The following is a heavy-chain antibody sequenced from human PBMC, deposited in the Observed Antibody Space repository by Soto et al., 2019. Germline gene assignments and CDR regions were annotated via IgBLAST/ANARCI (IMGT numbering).Heavy chain of an antibody. Sequence: EVQLVETGGGLIQPGGSLRLSCAASGFTVSSNYMSWVRQAPGKGLEWVSVIYSGGSTYYADSVKGRFTISRDNSKNTLYLQMNSLRAEDTAVYYCARDSTWSLGGMDVWGQGTTVTVSS. CDR3: ARDSTWSLGGMDV. J-gene: IGHJ6*02. CDR2: IYSGGST. V-gene: IGHV3-53*02. D-gene: IGHD2-15*01. CDR1: GFTVSSNY.